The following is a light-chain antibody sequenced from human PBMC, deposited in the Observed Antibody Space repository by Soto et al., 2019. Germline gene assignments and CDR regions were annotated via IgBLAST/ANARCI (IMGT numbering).Light chain of an antibody. Sequence: EIVLTQSPGTLSLSPGERATLSCRASQSVSSSYLSCYQQKPGQAPRLLIYGASSSATGIPDRFSGSGSGTDFTLTISRLEPEDFAVYYCQQYGSSPPWTFGQGTKVEIK. CDR2: GAS. CDR1: QSVSSSY. V-gene: IGKV3-20*01. CDR3: QQYGSSPPWT. J-gene: IGKJ1*01.